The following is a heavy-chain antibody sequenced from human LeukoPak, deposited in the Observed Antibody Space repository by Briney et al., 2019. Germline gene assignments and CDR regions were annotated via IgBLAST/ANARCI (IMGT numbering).Heavy chain of an antibody. V-gene: IGHV4-61*01. Sequence: PSETLSLTCAVSGGSISSSYYWSWIRQPPGKGLEWIGYIYYSGSTNYNPSLKSRVTISVDTSKNQFSLKLSSVTAADTAVYYCARGGGYCSSTSCYADYYYYMDVWGKGTTVTISS. CDR1: GGSISSSYY. J-gene: IGHJ6*03. D-gene: IGHD2-2*01. CDR3: ARGGGYCSSTSCYADYYYYMDV. CDR2: IYYSGST.